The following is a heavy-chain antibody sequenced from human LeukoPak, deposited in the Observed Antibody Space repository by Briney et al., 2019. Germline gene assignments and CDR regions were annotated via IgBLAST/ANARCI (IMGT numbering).Heavy chain of an antibody. CDR1: GFTFSSYG. D-gene: IGHD3-22*01. CDR2: IWYDGSNK. Sequence: GGSLRLSCAASGFTFSSYGMHWVRQAPGKGLEWVAVIWYDGSNKYYADSVKGRFTISRDNSRNTLYLQMNSLRAEDTAVYYCARDRYDSRGYSEIDYWGQGTLVTVSS. CDR3: ARDRYDSRGYSEIDY. J-gene: IGHJ4*02. V-gene: IGHV3-33*01.